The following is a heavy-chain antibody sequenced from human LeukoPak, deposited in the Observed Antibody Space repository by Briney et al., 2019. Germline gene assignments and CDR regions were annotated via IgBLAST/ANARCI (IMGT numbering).Heavy chain of an antibody. D-gene: IGHD3-22*01. CDR1: GFTFSSYG. J-gene: IGHJ4*02. V-gene: IGHV3-33*01. CDR2: IWYDGSNK. Sequence: QPGRSLRLPCAASGFTFSSYGMHWVRQAPGKGLEWVAVIWYDGSNKYYADSVKGRFTISRDNSKNTLYLQMNSLRAEDTAVYYCARGGVYYDSSGYPIDYWGQGTLVTVSS. CDR3: ARGGVYYDSSGYPIDY.